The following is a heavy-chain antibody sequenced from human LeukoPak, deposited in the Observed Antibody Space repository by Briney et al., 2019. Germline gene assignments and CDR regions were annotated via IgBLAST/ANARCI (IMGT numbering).Heavy chain of an antibody. CDR3: ARTSPHSGSYFLLYYFDY. CDR2: IYYSGST. Sequence: PSETLSLTCTVSGGSISSGDYYWSWIRQPPGKGLEWIGYIYYSGSTYYNPSLKSRVTISVDTSKNQFSLKLSSVTAADTAVYYCARTSPHSGSYFLLYYFDYWGQGTLVTVSS. V-gene: IGHV4-30-4*08. J-gene: IGHJ4*02. D-gene: IGHD1-26*01. CDR1: GGSISSGDYY.